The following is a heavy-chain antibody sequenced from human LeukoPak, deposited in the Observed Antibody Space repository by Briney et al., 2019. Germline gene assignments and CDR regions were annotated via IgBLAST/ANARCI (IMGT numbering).Heavy chain of an antibody. J-gene: IGHJ4*02. CDR3: ARDPSVEGIWFGELLLDY. CDR1: GYTFTSYG. CDR2: ISAYNGNT. D-gene: IGHD3-10*01. Sequence: ASVKVSCKASGYTFTSYGISWVRQAPGQGLEWMGWISAYNGNTNYAQKLQGRVTMTTDTSTSTAYMGLRSLRSDDTAVYYCARDPSVEGIWFGELLLDYWGQGTLVTVSS. V-gene: IGHV1-18*01.